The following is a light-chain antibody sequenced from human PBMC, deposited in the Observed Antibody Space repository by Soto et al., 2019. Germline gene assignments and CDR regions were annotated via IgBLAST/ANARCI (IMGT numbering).Light chain of an antibody. J-gene: IGKJ1*01. CDR1: QGISNY. CDR2: AAS. CDR3: HKYDGAPWT. Sequence: DIQMTQSPSSLSASIGDRVTITCRASQGISNYLAWYQQKPGKDPEPLIFAASTLQPGVPSRFSGSGSGTDFTLIISGLQPEDVATYYCHKYDGAPWTFGQGTKVEI. V-gene: IGKV1-27*01.